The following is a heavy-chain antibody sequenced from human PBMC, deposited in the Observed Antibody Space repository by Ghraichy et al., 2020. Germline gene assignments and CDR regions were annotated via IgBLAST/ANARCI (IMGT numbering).Heavy chain of an antibody. Sequence: SETLSLTCAVYGGSFSGYYWSWIRQPPGKGLEWIGEINHSGSTNYNPSLKSRVTISVDTSTNQFSLKLSSVTVADTAVYYCARGGSDIVVVVAAFFDYWGQGTLVTVSS. CDR1: GGSFSGYY. CDR2: INHSGST. J-gene: IGHJ4*02. D-gene: IGHD2-15*01. CDR3: ARGGSDIVVVVAAFFDY. V-gene: IGHV4-34*01.